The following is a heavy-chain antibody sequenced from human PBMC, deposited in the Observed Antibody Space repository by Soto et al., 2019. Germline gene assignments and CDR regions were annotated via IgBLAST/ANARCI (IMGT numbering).Heavy chain of an antibody. CDR2: IYYSGST. D-gene: IGHD3-3*01. CDR1: GGSISSYY. V-gene: IGHV4-59*01. J-gene: IGHJ6*02. Sequence: SETLSLTCTVSGGSISSYYWSWIRQPPGKGLEWIGYIYYSGSTNYNPSLKSRVTISVDTSKNQFSLKLSSVTAADAAVYYCARSAYDFWSGYYFSNGMDVWGQGTTVTVSS. CDR3: ARSAYDFWSGYYFSNGMDV.